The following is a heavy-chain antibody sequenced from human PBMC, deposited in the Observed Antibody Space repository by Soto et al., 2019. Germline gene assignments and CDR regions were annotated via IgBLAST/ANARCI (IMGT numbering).Heavy chain of an antibody. CDR1: GGTFSSYA. J-gene: IGHJ3*02. CDR3: AREGYCSGGSCYPGPHREPDAFDI. V-gene: IGHV1-69*01. CDR2: IIPIFGTA. D-gene: IGHD2-15*01. Sequence: QVQLVQSGAEVQKPGSSVKVSCKASGGTFSSYAISWVRQAPGQGLEWMGGIIPIFGTANYAQKFQGRVTITADESTSTAYMELSSLRSEDTAVYYCAREGYCSGGSCYPGPHREPDAFDIWGQGTMVTVSS.